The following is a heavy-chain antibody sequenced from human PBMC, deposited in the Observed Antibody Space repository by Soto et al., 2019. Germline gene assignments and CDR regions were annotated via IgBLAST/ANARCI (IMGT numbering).Heavy chain of an antibody. CDR2: ISGGSVIT. D-gene: IGHD4-17*01. J-gene: IGHJ6*02. V-gene: IGHV3-23*01. CDR1: GFIFGNFA. CDR3: AKDQDAYGESVLGDSYDCHPYGMDV. Sequence: EVQLLESGGGLVQRGGSLRLSCATSGFIFGNFAMSWVRQAPGKGLEWVSGISGGSVITYYADSVKGRFTISRDHSKNTLYLQMNSLRAEDTAMYYCAKDQDAYGESVLGDSYDCHPYGMDVWGPGTTVTVSS.